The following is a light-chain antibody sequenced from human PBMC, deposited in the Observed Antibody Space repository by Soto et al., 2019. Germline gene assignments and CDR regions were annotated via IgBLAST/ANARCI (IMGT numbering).Light chain of an antibody. CDR2: GAS. J-gene: IGKJ1*01. CDR1: QSVDSSY. Sequence: EIVLTQSPGTLSLSPGERATLSCRASQSVDSSYLAWYQQKPGQAPRLLIYGASSRATGIPDRFSGSVSGTDFTLTISRLEPEDFAVYHCQHYGSAGTFGQGTKVEIK. CDR3: QHYGSAGT. V-gene: IGKV3-20*01.